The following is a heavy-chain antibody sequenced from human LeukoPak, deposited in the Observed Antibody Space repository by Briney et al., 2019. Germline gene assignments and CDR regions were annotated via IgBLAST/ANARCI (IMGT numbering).Heavy chain of an antibody. CDR2: ISSSSSYI. CDR3: AKDRQGFGFGEQLDYYYMDV. J-gene: IGHJ6*03. V-gene: IGHV3-21*04. D-gene: IGHD3-10*01. Sequence: GGSLRLSCAASGFTFSSYSMNWVRQAPGKGLEWVSSISSSSSYIYYADSVKGRFTISRDNAKNSLYLQMNSLRAEDTAVYYCAKDRQGFGFGEQLDYYYMDVWGKGTTVTVSS. CDR1: GFTFSSYS.